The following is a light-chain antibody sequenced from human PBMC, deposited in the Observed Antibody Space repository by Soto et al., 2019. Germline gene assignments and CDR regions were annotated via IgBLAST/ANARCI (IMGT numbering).Light chain of an antibody. CDR3: QQYGSSGT. CDR2: GAS. V-gene: IGKV3-20*01. CDR1: QSVSNNY. Sequence: ELMLTQSPGAVSLSPREGATLSCRASQSVSNNYLAWYQQKPGQAPRLLIYGASNRATGIPDRFSGSGSGTDFTLTISRLEPEDFAVYYCQQYGSSGTFGQGTKVDIK. J-gene: IGKJ1*01.